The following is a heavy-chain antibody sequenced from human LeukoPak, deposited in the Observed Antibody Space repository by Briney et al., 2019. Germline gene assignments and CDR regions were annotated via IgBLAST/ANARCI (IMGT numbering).Heavy chain of an antibody. CDR2: IYYSGST. J-gene: IGHJ4*02. Sequence: SETLSLTCTVSGGSFRSYYGSWIRQPPGKGLAWIGYIYYSGSTYYNPSLKSRVTISVDTSKNQFSLKLSSVTAADTAVYYCARALIQLWLIALDYWGQGTLVTVSS. CDR3: ARALIQLWLIALDY. CDR1: GGSFRSYY. D-gene: IGHD5-18*01. V-gene: IGHV4-59*08.